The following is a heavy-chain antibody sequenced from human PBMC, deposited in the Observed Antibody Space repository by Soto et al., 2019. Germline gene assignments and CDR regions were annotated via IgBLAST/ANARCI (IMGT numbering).Heavy chain of an antibody. CDR3: ARDQGGPFDY. Sequence: QVQLQESGPGLVKPSETLSLTCTVSGVSFSTYYWSWIRQAPGKGLEWIGYIYYSGSSNYNPSLTSRVTMSVDTSKNQLSLKLSSVTAADTAVYYCARDQGGPFDYWGQGTRVTVSS. CDR2: IYYSGSS. D-gene: IGHD2-15*01. V-gene: IGHV4-59*01. CDR1: GVSFSTYY. J-gene: IGHJ4*02.